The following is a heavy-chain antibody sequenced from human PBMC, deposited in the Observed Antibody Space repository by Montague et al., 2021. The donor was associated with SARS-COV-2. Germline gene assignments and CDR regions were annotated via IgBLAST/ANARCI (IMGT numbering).Heavy chain of an antibody. V-gene: IGHV3-48*04. J-gene: IGHJ4*02. CDR2: ISSSSSTI. Sequence: SLRLSCAASGFTFSSYSMNWVRQAPGKGLEWVSYISSSSSTIYYADSVKGRFTISRDNAKNSLYLQMNSLRAEDTAVYYCARDLRWGYYDILTGYYRPLDYWGQGALVTVSS. D-gene: IGHD3-9*01. CDR3: ARDLRWGYYDILTGYYRPLDY. CDR1: GFTFSSYS.